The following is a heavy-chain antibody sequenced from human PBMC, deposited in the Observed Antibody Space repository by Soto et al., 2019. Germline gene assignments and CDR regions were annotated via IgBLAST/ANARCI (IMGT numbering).Heavy chain of an antibody. CDR2: TRNKANSYTT. CDR1: GFTFSDHY. CDR3: ARATTVTDY. D-gene: IGHD4-17*01. Sequence: EVQLVESGGGLVQPGGSLRLSCAASGFTFSDHYMDWVRQAPGKGLEWVGRTRNKANSYTTEYAASVKGRFTISRDDSENSLYLQMNSLKIEDTAVYYCARATTVTDYWGQGTLVTVSS. V-gene: IGHV3-72*01. J-gene: IGHJ4*02.